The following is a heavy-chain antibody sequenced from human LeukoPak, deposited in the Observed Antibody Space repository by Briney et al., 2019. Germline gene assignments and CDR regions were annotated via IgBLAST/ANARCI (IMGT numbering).Heavy chain of an antibody. CDR2: IYSSGSA. Sequence: SETLSLTCAVYGGSFSGYYWSWIRQPPGKGLEWIGYIYSSGSANYNPSLKSRVIISGDTSKNQISLKLTSVTAADTAVYFCARHRDYYDTWGHGTLVTVSS. CDR3: ARHRDYYDT. J-gene: IGHJ4*01. CDR1: GGSFSGYY. V-gene: IGHV4-34*11. D-gene: IGHD3-22*01.